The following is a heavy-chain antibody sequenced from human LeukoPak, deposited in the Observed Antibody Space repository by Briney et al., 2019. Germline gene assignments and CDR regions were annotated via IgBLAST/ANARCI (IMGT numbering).Heavy chain of an antibody. V-gene: IGHV4-59*08. D-gene: IGHD3-10*01. CDR1: GGSISSYY. Sequence: SETLSLTCTVSGGSISSYYWSWIRQPPGKGLEWIGYIYYSGSTNYNPSLKSRVTISVDTSKNQLSLKPSSVTAADTAVYYCATPHSGSYSYYYAMDVWGQGTTVTVSS. CDR2: IYYSGST. J-gene: IGHJ6*02. CDR3: ATPHSGSYSYYYAMDV.